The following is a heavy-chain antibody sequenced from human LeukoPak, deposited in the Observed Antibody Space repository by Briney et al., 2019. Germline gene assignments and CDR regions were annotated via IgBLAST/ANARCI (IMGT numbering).Heavy chain of an antibody. J-gene: IGHJ5*02. CDR2: IGGSGSST. Sequence: GGPLRLSCAASGFTFNNYAMSWVRQAPGKGLEWVSAIGGSGSSTYYTDSVKGRSTISRDNSKNTLYLQMNSLRAEDTAVYYCATGSGTWGQGTRVTVSS. CDR1: GFTFNNYA. CDR3: ATGSGT. V-gene: IGHV3-23*01.